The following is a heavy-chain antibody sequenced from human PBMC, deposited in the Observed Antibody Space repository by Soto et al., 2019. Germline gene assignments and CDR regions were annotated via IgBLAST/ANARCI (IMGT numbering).Heavy chain of an antibody. D-gene: IGHD3-22*01. CDR3: ARIYDSSGYYPYYWYFDL. Sequence: SETLSLTCTVSGGSISSGGYYWSWIRQPPGKGLEWIGYIYYSGSTNYNPSLKSRVTISVDTSKNQFSLKLSSVTAADTAVYYCARIYDSSGYYPYYWYFDLWGRGTLVTVSS. J-gene: IGHJ2*01. CDR1: GGSISSGGYY. V-gene: IGHV4-61*08. CDR2: IYYSGST.